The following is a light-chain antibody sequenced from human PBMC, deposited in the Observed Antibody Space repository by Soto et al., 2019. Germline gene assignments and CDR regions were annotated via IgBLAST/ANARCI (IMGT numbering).Light chain of an antibody. CDR2: GAV. J-gene: IGKJ1*01. CDR3: QRYDSLRT. Sequence: IIVSLSAAALSLYHRQRAPLSCRASQSVSSNLAWYQQKPGQAPRLLIYGAVSRATGVPARFSGSGSGTDFTLTITRLEPEDFAMYYCQRYDSLRTVGQGTKVDIK. CDR1: QSVSSN. V-gene: IGKV3-15*01.